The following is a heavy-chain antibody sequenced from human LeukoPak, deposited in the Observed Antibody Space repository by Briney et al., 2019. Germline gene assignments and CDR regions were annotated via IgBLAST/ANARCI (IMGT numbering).Heavy chain of an antibody. CDR2: IYYSGST. D-gene: IGHD3-22*01. V-gene: IGHV4-59*08. CDR1: GGSISSYY. CDR3: ARHGPASPYYDSSVLSVDY. Sequence: PSETLSLTCTVSGGSISSYYRSWIRQPPGKGLEWIGYIYYSGSTNYNPSLKSRVTISVDTSKNQFSLKLSSVTAADTAVYYCARHGPASPYYDSSVLSVDYWGQGTLVTVSS. J-gene: IGHJ4*02.